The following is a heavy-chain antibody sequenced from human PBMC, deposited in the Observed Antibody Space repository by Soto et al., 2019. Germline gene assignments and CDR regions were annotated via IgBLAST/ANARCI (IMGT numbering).Heavy chain of an antibody. V-gene: IGHV4-59*01. D-gene: IGHD6-13*01. Sequence: QVQLQESGPGLVKPSETLSLTCTVSGGSISSYYWSWIRQPPGKGLEWIGYIYYSGSTNYNPSLKGRVTRAGDTTKNQLSLKRSSVTAADTAVYYCASSNIAAAGFYYYALDVWGRGTTVTVSS. CDR3: ASSNIAAAGFYYYALDV. CDR1: GGSISSYY. CDR2: IYYSGST. J-gene: IGHJ6*02.